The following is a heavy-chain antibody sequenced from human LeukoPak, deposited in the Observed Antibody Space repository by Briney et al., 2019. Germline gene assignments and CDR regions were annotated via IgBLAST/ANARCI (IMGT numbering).Heavy chain of an antibody. V-gene: IGHV3-7*01. Sequence: GGSLRLSCAAPRFTFSSYWMSWVRQAPGKGLEWVANIKQDGSEKYYVDFVKGRFTISRDNAKNSLYLQMNRLRAEDTAVYYCARDAPPYCSGGSCYSRYWGQGALVTVSS. CDR3: ARDAPPYCSGGSCYSRY. D-gene: IGHD2-15*01. CDR1: RFTFSSYW. CDR2: IKQDGSEK. J-gene: IGHJ4*02.